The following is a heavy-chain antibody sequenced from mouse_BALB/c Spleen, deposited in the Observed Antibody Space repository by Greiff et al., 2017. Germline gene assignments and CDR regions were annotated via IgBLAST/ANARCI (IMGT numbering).Heavy chain of an antibody. CDR3: AKGGLIDY. Sequence: VKVVESGPELVKPGASVKISCKASGYAFSSSWMNWVKQRPGQGLEWIGRIYPGDGDTNYNGKFKGKATLTADKSSSTAYMQLSSLTSVDSAVYFCAKGGLIDYWGQGTTLTVSS. CDR2: IYPGDGDT. D-gene: IGHD3-3*01. J-gene: IGHJ2*01. V-gene: IGHV1-82*01. CDR1: GYAFSSSW.